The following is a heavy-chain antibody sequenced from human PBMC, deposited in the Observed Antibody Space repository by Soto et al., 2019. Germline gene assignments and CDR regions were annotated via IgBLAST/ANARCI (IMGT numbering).Heavy chain of an antibody. CDR3: ARGGDGHTTSFFDY. CDR1: VDSINSSY. Sequence: SETLSLTCTVSVDSINSSYWSWIRQPPGKRLEWIGYIYYSGRTNYNPSLRSRLTISVATSKTQFSRKLSSVTAADTAVYFCARGGDGHTTSFFDYWGRGTLVTVSS. V-gene: IGHV4-59*12. CDR2: IYYSGRT. J-gene: IGHJ4*02. D-gene: IGHD2-8*01.